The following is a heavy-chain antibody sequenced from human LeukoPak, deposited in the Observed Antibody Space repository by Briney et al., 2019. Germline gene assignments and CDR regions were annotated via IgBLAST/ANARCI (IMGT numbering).Heavy chain of an antibody. CDR2: ICNNGDT. J-gene: IGHJ4*02. CDR3: AIVGRSGSDYFTDY. D-gene: IGHD5-12*01. V-gene: IGHV4-39*01. Sequence: PSETLSLTCSVSGGSISRSRCYWGWSRQPPGKGLEWIGTICNNGDTYYNPSLKSRLTISVDTSKNQFSLELTSVTAADTAVYYCAIVGRSGSDYFTDYWGQGTLVTVSS. CDR1: GGSISRSRCY.